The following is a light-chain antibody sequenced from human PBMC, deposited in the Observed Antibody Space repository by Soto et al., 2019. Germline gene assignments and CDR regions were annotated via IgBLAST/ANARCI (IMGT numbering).Light chain of an antibody. Sequence: EIVLTQSPGALSLSPGERATLSCRASQSVNNDLLAWYQQKPGQAPRLLIYDVSTRATGVPDRISGSGSGADFTLTINRLEPEDFAVYYCQQHGSSPRTFGHGTKLEI. CDR1: QSVNNDL. CDR3: QQHGSSPRT. J-gene: IGKJ1*01. CDR2: DVS. V-gene: IGKV3-20*01.